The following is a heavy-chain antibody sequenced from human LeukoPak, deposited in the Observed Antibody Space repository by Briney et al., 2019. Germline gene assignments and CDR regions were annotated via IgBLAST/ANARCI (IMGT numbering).Heavy chain of an antibody. V-gene: IGHV3-30*04. Sequence: GGSLRLSCAASEFSLNRYTMHWVRQAPGNGLQWVAVVSYDASKKNNADSVKGRFSISRDNSKNMLYLQMNSLRPEDTALYYCARDNWGGAFDIWGQGTMVTVSS. CDR3: ARDNWGGAFDI. D-gene: IGHD7-27*01. CDR2: VSYDASKK. J-gene: IGHJ3*02. CDR1: EFSLNRYT.